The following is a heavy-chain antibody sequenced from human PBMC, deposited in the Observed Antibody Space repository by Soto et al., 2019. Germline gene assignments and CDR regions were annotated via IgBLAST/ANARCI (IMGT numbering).Heavy chain of an antibody. CDR3: ARSRSGRGSSWTPGMFDY. CDR1: GFTFSSYW. D-gene: IGHD6-13*01. V-gene: IGHV3-7*01. J-gene: IGHJ4*02. CDR2: IKHDGSEK. Sequence: PGGSLRLSCAASGFTFSSYWMSWVRQAPGKGLEWVANIKHDGSEKHYVDSVKGRFTISRGNAKNSLCLQMNSLRAEDTAVYYCARSRSGRGSSWTPGMFDYWGQGTLVTVSS.